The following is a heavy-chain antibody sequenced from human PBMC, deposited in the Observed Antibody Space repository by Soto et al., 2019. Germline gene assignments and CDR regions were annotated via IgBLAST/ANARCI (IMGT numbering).Heavy chain of an antibody. V-gene: IGHV4-59*01. CDR1: GGSISSDY. J-gene: IGHJ6*02. D-gene: IGHD3-9*01. CDR3: ARWSGFTGYYYGMDV. Sequence: PSETLSLTCTVSGGSISSDYWSWIRQPPGKGLEWIGYIHYSGSTNYNPSLESRVTISVDTSRYQFSLKLSSVTAADTAVYHCARWSGFTGYYYGMDVWGQGTTVTVSS. CDR2: IHYSGST.